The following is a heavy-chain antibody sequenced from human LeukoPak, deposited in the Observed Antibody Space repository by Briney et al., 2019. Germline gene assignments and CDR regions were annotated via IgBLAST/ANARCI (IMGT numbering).Heavy chain of an antibody. J-gene: IGHJ4*02. CDR2: INAGNGDT. Sequence: ASVTVSCKASGYTFTKYVVHWVRQAPGQRPEWMGWINAGNGDTKYSQNFQDRVTITRDTSANTAYMELSSLTSEDTALYYFARDDCGGTCYPGGYWGQGTLVTVSS. V-gene: IGHV1-3*01. CDR3: ARDDCGGTCYPGGY. CDR1: GYTFTKYV. D-gene: IGHD2-21*02.